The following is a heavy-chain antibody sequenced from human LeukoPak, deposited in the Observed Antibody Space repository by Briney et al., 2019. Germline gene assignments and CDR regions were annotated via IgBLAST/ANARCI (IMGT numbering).Heavy chain of an antibody. CDR2: IIPIFGTA. Sequence: ASVKVSCKASGGTFSSYAISWVRQAPGQGLEWMGGIIPIFGTANYAQKFQGRVTITADESTSTAYMELSSLRSEDTAVYYCATERGYSYGTLGDYYYGMDVWGQGTTVTVSS. CDR1: GGTFSSYA. V-gene: IGHV1-69*13. CDR3: ATERGYSYGTLGDYYYGMDV. D-gene: IGHD5-18*01. J-gene: IGHJ6*02.